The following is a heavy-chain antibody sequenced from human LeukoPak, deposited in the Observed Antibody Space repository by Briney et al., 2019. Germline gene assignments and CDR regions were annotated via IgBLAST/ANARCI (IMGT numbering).Heavy chain of an antibody. CDR3: ARDFAWLADY. D-gene: IGHD6-19*01. CDR1: GFTFSRYA. J-gene: IGHJ4*02. CDR2: ISKDGSNK. V-gene: IGHV3-30-3*01. Sequence: GGSLRLSCAASGFTFSRYAMHWVRQAPGKGLEWVAVISKDGSNKCYADSVKGRFTVSRDNSKNTLYLQMDSLRAEDTAVYYCARDFAWLADYWGQGTLVTVSS.